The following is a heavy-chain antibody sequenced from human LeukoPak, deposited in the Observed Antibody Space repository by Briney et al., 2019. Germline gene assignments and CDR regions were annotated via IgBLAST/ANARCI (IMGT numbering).Heavy chain of an antibody. CDR2: IYYSGST. V-gene: IGHV4-39*07. D-gene: IGHD6-6*01. Sequence: SETLSLTCTVSGGSVSSSSYYWGWIRQPPGKGLEWIGSIYYSGSTYYNPSLKSRVSISVDTSKNQFSLKLNSLTAADTAVYYCARLATLSTVAARGRTWFDAWGQGTLVTVSS. CDR3: ARLATLSTVAARGRTWFDA. J-gene: IGHJ5*02. CDR1: GGSVSSSSYY.